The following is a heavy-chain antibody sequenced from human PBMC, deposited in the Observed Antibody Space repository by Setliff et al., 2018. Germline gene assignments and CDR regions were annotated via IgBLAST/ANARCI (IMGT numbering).Heavy chain of an antibody. J-gene: IGHJ6*03. V-gene: IGHV1-69*10. CDR2: IIPGLGIL. CDR1: GGTFNTYG. Sequence: SVKVSCKASGGTFNTYGITWVRQAPAQGLEWMGGIIPGLGILGYAQKFQDRVTTTADRSTSTAYMELSSLRSEDTAVYYCASRTHPHVITGITQGGGWWYYYYMDVWGKGTTVTSP. CDR3: ASRTHPHVITGITQGGGWWYYYYMDV. D-gene: IGHD1-7*01.